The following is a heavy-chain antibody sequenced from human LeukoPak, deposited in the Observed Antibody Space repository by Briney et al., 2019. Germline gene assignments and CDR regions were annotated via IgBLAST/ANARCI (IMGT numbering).Heavy chain of an antibody. CDR1: GGSISSYY. V-gene: IGHV4-4*07. CDR3: ARVKGRYCTPGVCPFDY. Sequence: SETLSLTCTVSGGSISSYYWSWIRQPAGKGLEWIGRIYTSGSTNYNPSLKSRVTISVDKSKNQFSLKLSSVTAADTAVYYCARVKGRYCTPGVCPFDYWGQGTLVTVSS. J-gene: IGHJ4*02. D-gene: IGHD2-8*01. CDR2: IYTSGST.